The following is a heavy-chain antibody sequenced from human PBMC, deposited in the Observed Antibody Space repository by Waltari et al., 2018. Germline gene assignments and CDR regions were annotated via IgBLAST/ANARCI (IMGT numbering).Heavy chain of an antibody. Sequence: QVQLQESGPGLVKPSETLSLTCTVSGGSISSYYWSWIRQPPGKGLEWIGYIYYSGSTNYNPSLKVRVTRSVDTSKNQFSLKLSSVTAADTAVYYCARVGRGGGYYYYYYYMDVWGKGTTVTVSS. J-gene: IGHJ6*03. CDR3: ARVGRGGGYYYYYYYMDV. CDR2: IYYSGST. V-gene: IGHV4-59*01. CDR1: GGSISSYY.